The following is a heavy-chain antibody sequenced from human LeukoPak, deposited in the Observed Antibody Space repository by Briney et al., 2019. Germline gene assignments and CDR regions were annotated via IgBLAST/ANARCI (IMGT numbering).Heavy chain of an antibody. J-gene: IGHJ4*02. Sequence: PSETLSLPCTVSGVSISSSSYYWRWIRQPPGKRLEWVGSIYYSGSTYYNPSLKSRVTISVDTSKNQSSLKLSSVTAAHTAVYYCARQLYEYGDLYFDYWGQGKLVTVSS. CDR1: GVSISSSSYY. CDR2: IYYSGST. D-gene: IGHD4-17*01. V-gene: IGHV4-39*01. CDR3: ARQLYEYGDLYFDY.